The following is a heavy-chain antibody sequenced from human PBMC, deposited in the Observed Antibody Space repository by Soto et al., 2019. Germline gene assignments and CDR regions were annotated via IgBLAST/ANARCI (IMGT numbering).Heavy chain of an antibody. D-gene: IGHD2-21*02. CDR1: GGSFSGYY. CDR2: INHSGST. Sequence: SETLSLTCAAYGGSFSGYYWSWIRQPPGKGLEWIGEINHSGSTNYNPSLKSRVTISVDTSKNQFSLKLSSVTAADTAVYYCARGRWRQYYYYGMDAWGQGTTVTVSS. V-gene: IGHV4-34*01. J-gene: IGHJ6*02. CDR3: ARGRWRQYYYYGMDA.